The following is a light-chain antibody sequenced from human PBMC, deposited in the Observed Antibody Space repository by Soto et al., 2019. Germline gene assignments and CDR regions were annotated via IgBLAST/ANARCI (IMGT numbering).Light chain of an antibody. V-gene: IGLV1-47*01. CDR2: RNN. CDR3: ATWDDSLNGFYV. CDR1: TSNIGSNY. J-gene: IGLJ1*01. Sequence: QSVLTQPASASGTPGQGVTISCSGSTSNIGSNYVYWYHQLPGTAPKLLIYRNNQRPSGVPDRFSGSKSGTSASLAISGLRSDDEADYFCATWDDSLNGFYVFGTGTKVTVL.